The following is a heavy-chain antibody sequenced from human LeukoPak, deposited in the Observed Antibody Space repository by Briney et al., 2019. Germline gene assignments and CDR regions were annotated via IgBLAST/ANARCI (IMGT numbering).Heavy chain of an antibody. CDR3: AKSYNTYGDPNYFDY. V-gene: IGHV3-23*01. J-gene: IGHJ4*02. CDR2: ISGKCNNS. Sequence: GGSLRLSCAASGFTFSSHGISWARQAPGKGLEWVATISGKCNNSTYADSVKGRFTIFRDNAKNSLYLQMKSLRAEETDVYYCAKSYNTYGDPNYFDYWGQGTLVTVSS. CDR1: GFTFSSHG. D-gene: IGHD4-17*01.